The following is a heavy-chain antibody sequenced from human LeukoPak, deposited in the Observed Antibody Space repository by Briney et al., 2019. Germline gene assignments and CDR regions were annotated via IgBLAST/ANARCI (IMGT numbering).Heavy chain of an antibody. CDR2: ISGSGGST. J-gene: IGHJ4*02. CDR1: GFTFSSYA. CDR3: AKDHLNDFRSGYYQDY. V-gene: IGHV3-23*01. Sequence: GGSLRLSCAASGFTFSSYAMSWVRQAPGKGLEWVSAISGSGGSTYYADSVKGRFTISRDNSKNTLYLQMNSLRAEDTAVYYCAKDHLNDFRSGYYQDYWGQGTLVTVSS. D-gene: IGHD3-3*01.